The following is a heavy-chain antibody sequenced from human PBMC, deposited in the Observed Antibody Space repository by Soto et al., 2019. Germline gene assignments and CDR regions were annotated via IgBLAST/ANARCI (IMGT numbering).Heavy chain of an antibody. CDR3: AKARLYYYYGMDV. CDR1: GFSFSSYD. CDR2: IGADGDT. Sequence: EVQLVESGGGLVQTGGSLRLSCEGSGFSFSSYDMHWVRQAAGKRLEWVAAIGADGDTYYSDSVKGRLTISRENTKNSLYLQMNSLRTGDTGVYHCAKARLYYYYGMDVGCQGTMVTVSS. J-gene: IGHJ6*02. V-gene: IGHV3-13*01.